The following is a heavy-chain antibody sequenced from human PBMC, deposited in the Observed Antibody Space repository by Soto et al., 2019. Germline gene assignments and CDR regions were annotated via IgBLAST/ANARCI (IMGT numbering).Heavy chain of an antibody. CDR3: ARVRVGREYYYDSSADY. V-gene: IGHV1-18*01. D-gene: IGHD3-22*01. CDR2: ISAYNGNT. CDR1: GYTFTSYG. Sequence: GASVKVSCKASGYTFTSYGISWVRQAPGQGLEWMGWISAYNGNTNYAQKLQGRVTMTTDTSTSTAYMELRSLRSDDTAVYYCARVRVGREYYYDSSADYWGQGTLVTVLL. J-gene: IGHJ4*02.